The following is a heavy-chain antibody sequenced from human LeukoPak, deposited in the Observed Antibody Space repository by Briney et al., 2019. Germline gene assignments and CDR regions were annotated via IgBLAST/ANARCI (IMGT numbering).Heavy chain of an antibody. Sequence: PGGSLRLSCAASGFTFSSYAMSWVRQAPGKGLEWVSAISGSGGSTYYADSVKGRFTISRDNSKNTLYLQMNSLRAEDTAVYYCARDGDSSGYGSPDYWGQGTLVTVSS. D-gene: IGHD3-22*01. CDR1: GFTFSSYA. J-gene: IGHJ4*02. CDR3: ARDGDSSGYGSPDY. V-gene: IGHV3-23*01. CDR2: ISGSGGST.